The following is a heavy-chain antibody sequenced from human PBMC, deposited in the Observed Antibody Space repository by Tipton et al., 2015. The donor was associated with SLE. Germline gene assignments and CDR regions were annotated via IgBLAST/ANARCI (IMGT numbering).Heavy chain of an antibody. CDR3: AHRGTSSGYYYYFDY. Sequence: SLRLSCTVSRFTFRSYAMGWARQAPGKGLEWVSGIDTSGVSTYYPDSMKGRFTISRDNSKNTLYLQMNSLRAEDTAVYYCAHRGTSSGYYYYFDYWGQGTLVTVSS. CDR1: RFTFRSYA. V-gene: IGHV3-23*01. D-gene: IGHD3-22*01. J-gene: IGHJ4*02. CDR2: IDTSGVST.